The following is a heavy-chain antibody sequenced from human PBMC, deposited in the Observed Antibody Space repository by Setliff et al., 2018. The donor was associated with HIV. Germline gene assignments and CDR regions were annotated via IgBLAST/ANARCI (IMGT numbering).Heavy chain of an antibody. CDR3: ARGLPADGYAFDL. Sequence: ASVKVSCKASGYRFSSYGITWVRHAPGQGLGWMGWINVHNGDTKFAQRFQDRLTMTTDTSTTTAYMDLRSLRSDDTAAYYCARGLPADGYAFDLWGQGTMVTVS. V-gene: IGHV1-18*01. CDR1: GYRFSSYG. D-gene: IGHD6-13*01. J-gene: IGHJ3*01. CDR2: INVHNGDT.